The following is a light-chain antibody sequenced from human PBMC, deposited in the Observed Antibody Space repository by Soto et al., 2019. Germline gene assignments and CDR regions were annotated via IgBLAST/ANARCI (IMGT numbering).Light chain of an antibody. CDR2: GNS. J-gene: IGLJ2*01. V-gene: IGLV1-40*01. Sequence: QSVLTQPPSVSGAPGQRVTISCTGSSSNIGAGYDVHWYQQLPGTAPKLLIYGNSNRPSGVPDRFSGSKSGTSASLAITGLQDEDEADYYCQSYDSSLSGAVVFGGGTKVPS. CDR1: SSNIGAGYD. CDR3: QSYDSSLSGAVV.